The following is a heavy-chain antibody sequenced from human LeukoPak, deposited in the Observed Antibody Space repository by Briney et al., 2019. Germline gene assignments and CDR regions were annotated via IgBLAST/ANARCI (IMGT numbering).Heavy chain of an antibody. CDR3: ARGWLWFGEYYFDY. J-gene: IGHJ4*02. CDR2: INPNSGGT. D-gene: IGHD3-10*01. V-gene: IGHV1-2*02. Sequence: ASVKVSCKASGYSFPGFYVHWVRQAPGQGLEWMGWINPNSGGTNYAQKLQGRVTMTRDTSISTAYMELSRLRSDDTAVYYCARGWLWFGEYYFDYWGQGTLVTVSS. CDR1: GYSFPGFY.